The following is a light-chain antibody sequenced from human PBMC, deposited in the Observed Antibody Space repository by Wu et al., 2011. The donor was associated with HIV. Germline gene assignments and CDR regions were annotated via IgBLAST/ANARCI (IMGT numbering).Light chain of an antibody. Sequence: EVVMTQSPATLSVSPGEGATLSCRASQAVSSSLAWYHQRPGQAPRLLIYVTSTRASGIPDRFSGSGSGTEFTLSISSLRSEDFAVYYCQQYGSSPAWTFGQGTKVEIK. CDR2: VTS. V-gene: IGKV3-15*01. CDR1: QAVSSS. J-gene: IGKJ1*01. CDR3: QQYGSSPAWT.